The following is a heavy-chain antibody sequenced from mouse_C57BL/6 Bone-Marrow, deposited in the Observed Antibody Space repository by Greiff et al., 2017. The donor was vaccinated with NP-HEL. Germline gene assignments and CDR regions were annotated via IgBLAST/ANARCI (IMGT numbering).Heavy chain of an antibody. CDR2: ISSGSSTI. D-gene: IGHD1-1*01. Sequence: EVKLVESGGGLVKPGGSLKLSCAASGFTFSDYGMHWVRQAPEKGLEWVAYISSGSSTIYYADTVKGRFTISRDNAKNTLFLQITSLRSEDTAMYYCARTPYYGSSYHWYFDVWGTGTTVTVSS. V-gene: IGHV5-17*01. CDR1: GFTFSDYG. CDR3: ARTPYYGSSYHWYFDV. J-gene: IGHJ1*03.